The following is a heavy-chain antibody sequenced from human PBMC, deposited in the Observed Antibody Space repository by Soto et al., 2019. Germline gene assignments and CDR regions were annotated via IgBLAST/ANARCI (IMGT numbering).Heavy chain of an antibody. V-gene: IGHV5-51*01. CDR2: IYPGDSDT. Sequence: PGESLKISCKGSGYSFTSYWIGWVRQMPGKGLEWMGIIYPGDSDTRYSPSFRGQVTISADKSISTAYLQWSSLKASDTAMYYCARLADYCSGGSCYHGMDVWGQGTTVTVSS. D-gene: IGHD2-15*01. CDR3: ARLADYCSGGSCYHGMDV. CDR1: GYSFTSYW. J-gene: IGHJ6*02.